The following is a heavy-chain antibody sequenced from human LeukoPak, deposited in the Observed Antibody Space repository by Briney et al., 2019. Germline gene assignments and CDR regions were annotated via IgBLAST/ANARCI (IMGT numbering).Heavy chain of an antibody. CDR2: ISGSGGST. V-gene: IGHV3-23*01. CDR1: GFTFSTYA. J-gene: IGHJ6*02. D-gene: IGHD3-10*01. CDR3: AKSGDLSGSGRLAMDV. Sequence: GGSLRLSCEASGFTFSTYAMSWVRLAPGKGLEWISGISGSGGSTYYADYVKGRFTSTRDNSNSTLYVQMNSLRVEDTAVYYCAKSGDLSGSGRLAMDVWGQGTTVTVSS.